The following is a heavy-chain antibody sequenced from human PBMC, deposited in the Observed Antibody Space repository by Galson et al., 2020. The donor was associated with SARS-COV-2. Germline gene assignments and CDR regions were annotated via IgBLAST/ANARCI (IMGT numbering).Heavy chain of an antibody. J-gene: IGHJ4*02. V-gene: IGHV3-15*01. CDR1: GFTFRNAR. CDR2: VKSKTDGGTT. D-gene: IGHD4-17*01. CDR3: TWTTVTLQWDF. Sequence: GSLRLPCAASGFTFRNARMSWVRQAPGKGLEWVGRVKSKTDGGTTDYAAPVKGRFIISRDDSKNTLYLQMDSLKTEDTAVYYCTWTTVTLQWDFWGQGTQVTVSS.